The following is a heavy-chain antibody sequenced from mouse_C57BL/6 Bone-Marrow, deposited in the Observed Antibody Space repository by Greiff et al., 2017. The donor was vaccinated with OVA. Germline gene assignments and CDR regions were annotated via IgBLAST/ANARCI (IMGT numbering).Heavy chain of an antibody. V-gene: IGHV5-9-1*02. CDR2: ISSGGDYI. D-gene: IGHD1-1*01. CDR1: GFTFSSYA. Sequence: EVNVVESGEGLVKPGGSLKLSCAASGFTFSSYAMSWVRQTPEKRLEWVAYISSGGDYIYYADTVKGRFTISRDNARNTLYLQMSSLKSEDTAMYYCTREDYGSRSYWYFDVWGTGTTVTVSS. J-gene: IGHJ1*03. CDR3: TREDYGSRSYWYFDV.